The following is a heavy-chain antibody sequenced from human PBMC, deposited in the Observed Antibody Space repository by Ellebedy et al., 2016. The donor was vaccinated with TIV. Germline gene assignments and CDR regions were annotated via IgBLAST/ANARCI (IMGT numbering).Heavy chain of an antibody. CDR3: ARRGDYQFDY. CDR1: GYSFTSHW. J-gene: IGHJ4*02. D-gene: IGHD3-10*01. Sequence: KVSCKASGYSFTSHWIGWVRQMPGKGLEWMGMIYPGDSDTRYSPSFQGQVTISADKSISTAYLQWSSLKASDTGMYYCARRGDYQFDYWGQGTLVTVSS. CDR2: IYPGDSDT. V-gene: IGHV5-51*01.